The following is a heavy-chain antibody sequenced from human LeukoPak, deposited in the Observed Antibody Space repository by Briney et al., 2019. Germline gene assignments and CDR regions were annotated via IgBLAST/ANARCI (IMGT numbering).Heavy chain of an antibody. CDR3: ARVSGSGWYGAFDI. V-gene: IGHV3-48*01. J-gene: IGHJ3*02. CDR1: GFTFSYYS. Sequence: PGGSLRLSCAASGFTFSYYSMNWVRQAPGKGLEDLSYINSDGKTTWYADSVKGRFTASRDNSKNTLYLQMNSLRAEDTAVYYCARVSGSGWYGAFDIWGQGTMVTVSS. D-gene: IGHD6-19*01. CDR2: INSDGKTT.